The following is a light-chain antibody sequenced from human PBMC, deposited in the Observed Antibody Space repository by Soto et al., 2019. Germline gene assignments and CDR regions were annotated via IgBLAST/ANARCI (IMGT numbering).Light chain of an antibody. Sequence: IQLTQSPSSLSASVGDRVTITCRASQGISSYLAWYQQKPGKAPKLLIYAASTLDAGVPSRFSGSGSGTDFTLTISNLQSEDFATYHCQHYYSYPLSFAGGTKVDIK. V-gene: IGKV1-9*01. CDR2: AAS. J-gene: IGKJ4*01. CDR3: QHYYSYPLS. CDR1: QGISSY.